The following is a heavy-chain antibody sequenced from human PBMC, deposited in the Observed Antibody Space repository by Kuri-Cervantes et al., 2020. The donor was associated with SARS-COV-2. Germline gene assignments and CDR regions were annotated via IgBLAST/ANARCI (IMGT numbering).Heavy chain of an antibody. J-gene: IGHJ4*02. CDR3: TRAAARYCSSTSCPGGY. D-gene: IGHD2-2*01. CDR2: IRSKAYGGTT. V-gene: IGHV3-49*04. Sequence: GKSLQISCPASGFTFGDYAMSWVRQAPGKGLEWVGFIRSKAYGGTTEYAASVKGRFTISRDDSKSIAYLQMNSLKTEDTAVYYCTRAAARYCSSTSCPGGYWGQGTLVTVSS. CDR1: GFTFGDYA.